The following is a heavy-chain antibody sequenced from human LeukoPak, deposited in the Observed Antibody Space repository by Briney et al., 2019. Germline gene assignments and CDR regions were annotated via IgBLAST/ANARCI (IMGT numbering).Heavy chain of an antibody. CDR2: IYSGGST. V-gene: IGHV3-66*01. D-gene: IGHD5-12*01. Sequence: PGGSLRLSCAASEFSVGSNYMTWVRQAPGKGLEWVSLIYSGGSTYYADSVKGRFTISRDNSKNTLYPQMNSLRAEDTAVYYCAGGPSGYHNTGGQGTLVTVSS. CDR3: AGGPSGYHNT. CDR1: EFSVGSNY. J-gene: IGHJ4*02.